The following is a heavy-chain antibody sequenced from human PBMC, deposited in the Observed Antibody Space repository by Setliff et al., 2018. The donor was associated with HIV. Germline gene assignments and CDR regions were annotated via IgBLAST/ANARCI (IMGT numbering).Heavy chain of an antibody. Sequence: ASVKVSCKASGYTSTNYGISWVRQAPGQGLEWLGWISAYNGNTNYAQKIQGRVTMTTDTSTSTAYMELRSLSSDDTAVYYCARENYDILTGYYNYWGQGTLVTVSS. J-gene: IGHJ4*02. CDR1: GYTSTNYG. D-gene: IGHD3-9*01. CDR3: ARENYDILTGYYNY. V-gene: IGHV1-18*01. CDR2: ISAYNGNT.